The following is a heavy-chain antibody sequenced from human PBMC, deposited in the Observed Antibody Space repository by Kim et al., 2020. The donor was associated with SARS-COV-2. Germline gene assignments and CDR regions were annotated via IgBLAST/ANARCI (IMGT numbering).Heavy chain of an antibody. CDR1: GGSFSGYY. V-gene: IGHV4-34*01. CDR3: SIGPALLWFRPHWFDP. D-gene: IGHD3-10*01. Sequence: SETLSLTCAVYGGSFSGYYWSWIRQPPGKGLEWIGEINHSGSTNYNPSLKSRVTISVDTSKNQFSLQLNSVTAADTAVYYCSIGPALLWFRPHWFDPWG. CDR2: INHSGST. J-gene: IGHJ5*02.